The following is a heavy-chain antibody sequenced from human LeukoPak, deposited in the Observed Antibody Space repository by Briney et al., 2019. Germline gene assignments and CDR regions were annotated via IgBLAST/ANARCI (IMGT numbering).Heavy chain of an antibody. D-gene: IGHD2-15*01. CDR2: IYYSGST. V-gene: IGHV4-59*01. J-gene: IGHJ4*02. CDR3: ARERTPGSGLDC. Sequence: KPSGNPFLTRPVPGGALSSYYWSWIRQPPRKGLEWVGYIYYSGSTNYNPSLKSRVTISIDTSKNQFSLKLSSVTAADTAVYYCARERTPGSGLDCWGQGTLVTVSS. CDR1: GGALSSYY.